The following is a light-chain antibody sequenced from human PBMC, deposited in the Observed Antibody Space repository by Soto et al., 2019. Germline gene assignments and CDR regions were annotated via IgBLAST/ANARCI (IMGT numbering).Light chain of an antibody. CDR3: HQYYVTSWT. V-gene: IGKV4-1*01. CDR2: WAS. CDR1: QSVLYSPNNKNY. Sequence: DIVMTQSPDSLAVSLGERATINCKSSQSVLYSPNNKNYLAWYQQKPGQPPKLLIYWASTRESGVPDRFSGSGSGTDFTLTISSLQAEDVAVYYCHQYYVTSWTFVQGTTVEIK. J-gene: IGKJ1*01.